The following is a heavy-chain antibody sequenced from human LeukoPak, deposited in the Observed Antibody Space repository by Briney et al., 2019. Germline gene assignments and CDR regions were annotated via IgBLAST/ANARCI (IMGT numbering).Heavy chain of an antibody. D-gene: IGHD2-15*01. CDR2: IGSGGSGGT. V-gene: IGHV3-23*01. CDR3: AKGGSPSHNWFNS. CDR1: GFTFSSYS. Sequence: GGSLRLSCAASGFTFSSYSMSWVRQVPGKGLEWVSVIGSGGSGGTSYADSVRGRFTMSRDNSRNALFLQMNSLRAEDTAVYYCAKGGSPSHNWFNSWGQGTLVTVSS. J-gene: IGHJ5*01.